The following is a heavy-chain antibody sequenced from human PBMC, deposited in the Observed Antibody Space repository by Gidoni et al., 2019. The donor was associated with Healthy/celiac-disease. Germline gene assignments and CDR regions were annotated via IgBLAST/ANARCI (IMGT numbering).Heavy chain of an antibody. Sequence: QVQLQQWGAGLLKPSETLSLTCAVYGGSFSGYYWSWIRQPPGKGLEWIGEINHSGSTNYNPSLKSRVTISVDTSKNQFSLKLSSVTAADTAVYYCARGVGTYYGDFLDYWGQGTLVTVSS. D-gene: IGHD4-17*01. J-gene: IGHJ4*02. V-gene: IGHV4-34*01. CDR3: ARGVGTYYGDFLDY. CDR2: INHSGST. CDR1: GGSFSGYY.